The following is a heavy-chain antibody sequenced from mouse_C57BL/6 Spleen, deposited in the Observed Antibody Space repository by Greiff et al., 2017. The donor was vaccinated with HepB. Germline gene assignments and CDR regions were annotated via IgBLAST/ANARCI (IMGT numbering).Heavy chain of an antibody. V-gene: IGHV1-52*01. D-gene: IGHD2-4*01. J-gene: IGHJ2*01. CDR1: GYTFTSYW. CDR2: IDPSDSET. CDR3: ARRVGGLRRGDYFDY. Sequence: QVQLQQPGAELVRPGSSVKLSCKASGYTFTSYWMHWVKQRPIQGLEWIGNIDPSDSETHYNQKFKDKATLTVDKSSSTAYMQLSSLTSEDSAVYYCARRVGGLRRGDYFDYWGQGTTLTVSS.